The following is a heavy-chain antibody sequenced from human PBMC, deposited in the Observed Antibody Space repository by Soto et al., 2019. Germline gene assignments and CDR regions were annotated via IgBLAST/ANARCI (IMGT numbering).Heavy chain of an antibody. D-gene: IGHD6-13*01. V-gene: IGHV3-30-3*01. Sequence: GGSLRPSCDPAGVSFSTYAMRWVRQVARKGLGWVEVISVEGSNQDYGDSVTGRSTISRDNSKNTLYLQMNSLRPEDTAVYYCASDRGRTAAGDFHYYNYGVDVWGQGTTVTVSS. CDR3: ASDRGRTAAGDFHYYNYGVDV. CDR1: GVSFSTYA. CDR2: ISVEGSNQ. J-gene: IGHJ6*02.